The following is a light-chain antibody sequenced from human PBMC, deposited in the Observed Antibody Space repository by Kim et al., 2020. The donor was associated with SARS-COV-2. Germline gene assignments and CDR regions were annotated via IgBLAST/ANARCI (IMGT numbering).Light chain of an antibody. CDR1: SSDVGSYDL. Sequence: QSALTQPASVSGSPGQSITIACTGTSSDVGSYDLVSWYQQHPDKAPKLMIYEVNKRPSGVSNRFSGSKSGNTASLTISGLQAEDEANNYCCSFAAGSSYWLFGGGTQLTVL. CDR3: CSFAAGSSYWL. V-gene: IGLV2-23*02. CDR2: EVN. J-gene: IGLJ3*02.